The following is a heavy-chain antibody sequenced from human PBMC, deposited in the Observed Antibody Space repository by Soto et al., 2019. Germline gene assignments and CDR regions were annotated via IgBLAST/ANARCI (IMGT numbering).Heavy chain of an antibody. D-gene: IGHD5-18*01. CDR1: GGSISSSNW. CDR2: IYHSGST. CDR3: ARWPDTAMANNWFDP. J-gene: IGHJ5*02. V-gene: IGHV4-4*02. Sequence: QVQLQASGPGLVKPSGTLSLTCAVSGGSISSSNWWSWVRQPPGKGLEWIGEIYHSGSTNYNPSLKSRVTISVDKSKNQFSLKPSSVTAADTAVYYCARWPDTAMANNWFDPWGQGTLVTVSS.